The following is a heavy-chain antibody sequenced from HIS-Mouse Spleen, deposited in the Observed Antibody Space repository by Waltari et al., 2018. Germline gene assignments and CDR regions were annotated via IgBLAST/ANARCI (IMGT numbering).Heavy chain of an antibody. CDR1: GCSISSSSYY. Sequence: QLQLQESGPGLLKPSETLSLPCTVSGCSISSSSYYWGWIRQPPGKGLAWIGSIYYSGSTYYNPSLKSRVTISVDTSKNQFSLKLSSVTAADTAVYYCAREIPYSSSWYDWYFDLWGRGTLVTVSS. V-gene: IGHV4-39*07. CDR3: AREIPYSSSWYDWYFDL. J-gene: IGHJ2*01. D-gene: IGHD6-13*01. CDR2: IYYSGST.